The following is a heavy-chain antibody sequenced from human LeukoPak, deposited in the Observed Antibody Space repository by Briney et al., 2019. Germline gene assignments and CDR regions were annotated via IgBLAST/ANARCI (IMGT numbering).Heavy chain of an antibody. D-gene: IGHD3-22*01. CDR3: ARPYYYDSRIDP. J-gene: IGHJ5*02. Sequence: PSETLSLTCTVSGYSIAHGFFWAWIRQPPGKGREWIGSIYYSGSTYYNPSLKSRGTISVDTSKNQFSLKLSSVTAAYTPVYYCARPYYYDSRIDPWGQGILVTVSS. V-gene: IGHV4-38-2*02. CDR1: GYSIAHGFF. CDR2: IYYSGST.